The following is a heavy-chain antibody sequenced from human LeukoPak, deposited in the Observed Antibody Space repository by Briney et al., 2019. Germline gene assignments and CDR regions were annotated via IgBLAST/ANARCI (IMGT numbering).Heavy chain of an antibody. J-gene: IGHJ6*02. CDR3: ARAHYDILTGYRPYYYYGMDV. CDR2: INPSGGST. CDR1: GYTFTSYY. V-gene: IGHV1-46*01. D-gene: IGHD3-9*01. Sequence: ASVKVSCKASGYTFTSYYMHWVRQAPGQGLEWMGIINPSGGSTSYAQKFQGRVTMTRDTSTSTVYMELSSLRSEDTAVYYCARAHYDILTGYRPYYYYGMDVWGQGTTVTVSS.